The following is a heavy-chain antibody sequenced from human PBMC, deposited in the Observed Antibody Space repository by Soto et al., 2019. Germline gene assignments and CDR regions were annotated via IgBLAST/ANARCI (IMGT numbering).Heavy chain of an antibody. Sequence: QLQLQESGPGLVKPSETLSLTCTVSGGSISSSSYYWGWIRQPPGKGLEWIGSIYYSGSTYYNPSLKSRVSLSVDTSKNQFSLKLSSVTAADTAVYYCATLEYSSSPYWYFDLWGRGTLVTVSS. CDR1: GGSISSSSYY. V-gene: IGHV4-39*01. D-gene: IGHD6-6*01. CDR3: ATLEYSSSPYWYFDL. CDR2: IYYSGST. J-gene: IGHJ2*01.